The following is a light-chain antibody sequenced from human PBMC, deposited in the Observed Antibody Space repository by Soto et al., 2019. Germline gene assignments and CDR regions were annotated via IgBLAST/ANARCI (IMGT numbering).Light chain of an antibody. CDR2: CAA. V-gene: IGKV4-1*01. Sequence: VMTQSPDSLTVPLGERATINCKSSRTVLSSFNNRNYLSWFQQKPGQPPKLLFSCAASRASGVPDRFHASGSGTDFALTLASLQSEDVAVFFCHQHYSAPITFGQVTRLEI. CDR3: HQHYSAPIT. CDR1: RTVLSSFNNRNY. J-gene: IGKJ5*01.